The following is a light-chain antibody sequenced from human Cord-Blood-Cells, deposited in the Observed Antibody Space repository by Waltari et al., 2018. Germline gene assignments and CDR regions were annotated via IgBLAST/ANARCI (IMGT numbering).Light chain of an antibody. Sequence: QSVLTQPPSVSGAPGQRVTISCTGGSSNIGAGYDVHWYQQLPGTAPKLLIYGNSNRPSGVPDRFSGSKSGTSAYLAITGLQAEDEADHYCQSYDSSLSVVFGTGTKVTVL. CDR2: GNS. V-gene: IGLV1-40*01. CDR1: SSNIGAGYD. CDR3: QSYDSSLSVV. J-gene: IGLJ1*01.